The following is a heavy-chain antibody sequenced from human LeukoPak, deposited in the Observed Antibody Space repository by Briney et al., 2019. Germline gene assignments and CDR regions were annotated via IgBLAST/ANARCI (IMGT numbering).Heavy chain of an antibody. CDR2: ISETSSST. CDR1: GFNFSDYY. J-gene: IGHJ4*02. V-gene: IGHV3-11*01. Sequence: GGSLRLSCAASGFNFSDYYMTWIRQAPGKGLEWLSYISETSSSTYYTASVRGRFTISRDNAKNSLYLQMNSLRAEDTAVYYCARRKRTFDYWGRGTLVTVSS. CDR3: ARRKRTFDY.